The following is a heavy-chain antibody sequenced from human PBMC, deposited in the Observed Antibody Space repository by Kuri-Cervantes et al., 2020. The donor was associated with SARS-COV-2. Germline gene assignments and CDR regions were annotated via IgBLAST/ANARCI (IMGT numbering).Heavy chain of an antibody. V-gene: IGHV4-4*02. J-gene: IGHJ5*02. D-gene: IGHD1-26*01. CDR3: ARGEWELSRRGNYIWFDP. Sequence: SETLSLTCDVSGGSTSSSNWWSWVRQPPGKGLEWIGEIYHSGSTNYNPSLKSRVTISVDKSKNQFSLKLSSVTAADTAVYYCARGEWELSRRGNYIWFDPWGQGTLVTVSS. CDR1: GGSTSSSNW. CDR2: IYHSGST.